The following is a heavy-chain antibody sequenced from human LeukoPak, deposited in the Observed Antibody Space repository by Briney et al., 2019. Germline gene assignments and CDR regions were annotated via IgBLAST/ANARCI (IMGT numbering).Heavy chain of an antibody. CDR2: ISGDASVS. V-gene: IGHV3-23*01. Sequence: PGGSLRLSCAGSGFTFRFYAMTWVRQAPGKGLEWVSGISGDASVSKDADSVKGRFNISRDNSKNTLYLQLNSLGVEDTAIYYCAKAYSSSLYGDAFHIWGQGTMVTVSP. CDR3: AKAYSSSLYGDAFHI. CDR1: GFTFRFYA. D-gene: IGHD6-13*01. J-gene: IGHJ3*02.